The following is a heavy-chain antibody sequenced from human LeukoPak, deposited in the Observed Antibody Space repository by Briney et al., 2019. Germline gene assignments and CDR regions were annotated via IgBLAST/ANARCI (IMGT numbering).Heavy chain of an antibody. CDR3: ARDRVYSSSWPWEYWFDP. V-gene: IGHV1-46*01. Sequence: ASVTVSCKASGYTFTSYYMHWVRQAPGQGLEWMGIINPSGGSTSYAQKFQGRVTMTRDMSTSTVYMELSSLRSEDTAVYYCARDRVYSSSWPWEYWFDPWGQGTLVTVSS. D-gene: IGHD6-13*01. J-gene: IGHJ5*02. CDR1: GYTFTSYY. CDR2: INPSGGST.